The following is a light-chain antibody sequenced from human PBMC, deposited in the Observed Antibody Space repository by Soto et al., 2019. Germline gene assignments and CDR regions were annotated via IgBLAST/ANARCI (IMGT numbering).Light chain of an antibody. Sequence: QSALTQPPSVSGAQGQRVTISCTGSRSNIGAGYDVHWYQQLPGTAPKLLIYGNSNRPSGVPDRFSGSKSGTSASLAITGLQAEDEADYYCQSYDSSLSGWVFGGGTKLTVL. V-gene: IGLV1-40*01. CDR3: QSYDSSLSGWV. CDR2: GNS. J-gene: IGLJ3*02. CDR1: RSNIGAGYD.